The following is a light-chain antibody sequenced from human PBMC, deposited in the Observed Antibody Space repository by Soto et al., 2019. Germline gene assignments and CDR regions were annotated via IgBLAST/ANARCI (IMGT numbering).Light chain of an antibody. CDR1: QSISSSY. CDR3: QQYGSSRFT. V-gene: IGKV3-20*01. J-gene: IGKJ3*01. Sequence: EIVVTQSPGTLSFSPGERATLSCRASQSISSSYLAWYQQKPGQAPRLLVYGASSRATGIPDRFSGSGSGTDFTVTISRLEPEDFAVYYCQQYGSSRFTFGPGTKVDIK. CDR2: GAS.